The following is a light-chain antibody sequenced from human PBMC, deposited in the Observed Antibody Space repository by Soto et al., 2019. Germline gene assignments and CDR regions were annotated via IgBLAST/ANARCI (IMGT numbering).Light chain of an antibody. J-gene: IGKJ1*01. V-gene: IGKV1-5*01. CDR2: DAS. CDR3: QQYYTYGT. Sequence: DIQMTQSTSTLPACVGDTVTVTCRASQSVSGCLAWYQQKPGEAPKLLIYDASALPRGVPSRFSGSGSGTEFTLTVNSLQPDDFATYYCQQYYTYGTFGRGTRVDIK. CDR1: QSVSGC.